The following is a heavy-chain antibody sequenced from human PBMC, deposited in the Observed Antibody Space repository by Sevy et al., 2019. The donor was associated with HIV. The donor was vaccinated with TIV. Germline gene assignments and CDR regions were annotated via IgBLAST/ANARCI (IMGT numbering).Heavy chain of an antibody. Sequence: GGSLRLSCTASGFTFSTYWMTWVRQAPGKGLEGVANIKQDGSEKYYVDSVKGRFTISRDNAKNSLYLQMNSLRAEDTAVYYCARDWGSVHWGQGTLVTVSS. CDR3: ARDWGSVH. CDR1: GFTFSTYW. J-gene: IGHJ4*02. D-gene: IGHD3-16*01. CDR2: IKQDGSEK. V-gene: IGHV3-7*01.